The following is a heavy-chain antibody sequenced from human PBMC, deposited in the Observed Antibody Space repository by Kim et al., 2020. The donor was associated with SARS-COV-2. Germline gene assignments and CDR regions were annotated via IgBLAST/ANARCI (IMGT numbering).Heavy chain of an antibody. Sequence: GGSLRLSCAASGFTFSSHGMHWVRQAPGKGLEWVAVIWYDGSNKDYADSVKGRFTISRDNSKNTLYLQMNSLRAEDTAVYYCAREGGQSGYRDGSFDYWGQGSLVTAS. D-gene: IGHD5-18*01. J-gene: IGHJ4*02. V-gene: IGHV3-33*01. CDR1: GFTFSSHG. CDR3: AREGGQSGYRDGSFDY. CDR2: IWYDGSNK.